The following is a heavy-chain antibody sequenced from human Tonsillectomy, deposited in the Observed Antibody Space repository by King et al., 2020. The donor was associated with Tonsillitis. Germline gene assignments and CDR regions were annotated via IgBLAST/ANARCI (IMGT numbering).Heavy chain of an antibody. J-gene: IGHJ4*02. CDR3: ARDFWAGGSADL. CDR2: IYSGGNT. CDR1: GFIVRTYY. V-gene: IGHV3-53*01. D-gene: IGHD3/OR15-3a*01. Sequence: VQLVESGGGLIQPGGSLRLSCAASGFIVRTYYMSWFRQAPGKGPEWVSLIYSGGNTYYADSVKGRFAISRDHSKNTLYLQMDSLRAEDTAVYYCARDFWAGGSADLWGQGTLVTVSS.